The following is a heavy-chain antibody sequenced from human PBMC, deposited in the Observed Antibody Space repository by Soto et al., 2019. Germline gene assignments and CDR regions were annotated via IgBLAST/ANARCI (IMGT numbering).Heavy chain of an antibody. CDR2: IVVGSGNT. V-gene: IGHV1-58*01. Sequence: SVKVSCKASGFTFSSSAVQWVRQARGQRLEWIGKIVVGSGNTNYAQKFQERVTITRDMSTSTAYMELSSLTAEDTAVYYCSTDGTNYGSFDYWGQGALVTVSS. CDR1: GFTFSSSA. CDR3: STDGTNYGSFDY. D-gene: IGHD1-1*01. J-gene: IGHJ4*02.